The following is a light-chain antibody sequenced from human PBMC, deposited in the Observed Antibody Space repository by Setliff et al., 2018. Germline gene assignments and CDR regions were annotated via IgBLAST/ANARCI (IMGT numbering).Light chain of an antibody. CDR2: EVS. J-gene: IGLJ1*01. CDR3: SSYTSLSTRV. V-gene: IGLV2-14*01. Sequence: QSVLTQPASVSGSRGQSITISCTGTSSDVGDYKYVSWYQQLPGKAPKLIIFEVSNRPSGIPNRFSGSKSGNTASLSISGLQAEDEADYYCSSYTSLSTRVFGTGTKVTVL. CDR1: SSDVGDYKY.